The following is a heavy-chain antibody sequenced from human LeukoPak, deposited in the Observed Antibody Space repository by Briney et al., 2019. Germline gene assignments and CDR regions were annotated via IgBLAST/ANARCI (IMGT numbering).Heavy chain of an antibody. CDR2: ISTDSDSI. Sequence: GGSLRLSCAASGFTFSTYNMNWVCHAPGKGLERVSYISTDSDSIYYADSVKGRFTISRDNAKNSFYLQMNSLRDEDTAVYYCARGDGGSYGGRFDYWGQGTLVTVSS. CDR1: GFTFSTYN. CDR3: ARGDGGSYGGRFDY. V-gene: IGHV3-48*02. J-gene: IGHJ4*02. D-gene: IGHD1-26*01.